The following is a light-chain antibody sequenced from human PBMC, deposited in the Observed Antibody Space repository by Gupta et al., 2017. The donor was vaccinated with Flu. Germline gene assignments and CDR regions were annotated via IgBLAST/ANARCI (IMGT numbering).Light chain of an antibody. CDR3: QQRSNWPPGYT. CDR2: DAS. V-gene: IGKV3-11*01. CDR1: QSVSSY. J-gene: IGKJ2*01. Sequence: EIVLTQSPATLSLPPGERATPSCRASQSVSSYSAWYQQKPGQAPRLLIYDASNRATGIPARFSGSGSGTDFTLTISSLEPEDFAVYYCQQRSNWPPGYTFGQGTKLEIK.